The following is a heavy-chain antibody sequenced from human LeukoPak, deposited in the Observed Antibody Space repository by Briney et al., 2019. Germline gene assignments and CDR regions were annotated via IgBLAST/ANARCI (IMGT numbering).Heavy chain of an antibody. Sequence: PGGSLRLSCAASGFTFSSYAMSWVRQAPVKGLEWVSGISGSGGSTDYADSVKGRFTISRDNSKNTLYLQMNSLRAEDTAVYYCAKAPATVTTYSYFYHDMDVWGQGTTVTVSS. D-gene: IGHD4-17*01. V-gene: IGHV3-23*01. J-gene: IGHJ6*02. CDR3: AKAPATVTTYSYFYHDMDV. CDR1: GFTFSSYA. CDR2: ISGSGGST.